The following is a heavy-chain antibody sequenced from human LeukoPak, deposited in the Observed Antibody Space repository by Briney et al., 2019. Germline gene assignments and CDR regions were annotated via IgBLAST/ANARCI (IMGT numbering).Heavy chain of an antibody. CDR2: IKQDGSEK. D-gene: IGHD3-3*01. J-gene: IGHJ4*02. CDR1: GFTFSSYW. Sequence: PGGSLRLSCAASGFTFSSYWMSWVRQAPGKGLEWVANIKQDGSEKYYVDSVKGRFTISRDNAKNSLYLQMNSLRAEDTAVYYCARDSNDFWSGYLRGFFDYWGQGTLVTVSS. CDR3: ARDSNDFWSGYLRGFFDY. V-gene: IGHV3-7*01.